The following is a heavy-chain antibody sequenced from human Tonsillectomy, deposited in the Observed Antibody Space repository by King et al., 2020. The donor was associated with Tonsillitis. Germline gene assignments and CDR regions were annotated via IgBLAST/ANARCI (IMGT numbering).Heavy chain of an antibody. CDR2: IYYSGST. D-gene: IGHD5-18*01. Sequence: VQLQESGPGLVKPSETLSLTCTVSGGSISSYYWSWIRQPPGKGLEWIGYIYYSGSTNYNPSLKSRVTISVDTSKNQFSLKLSSVTAADTAVYYCARDTAMAYAYWGQGTLVTVSS. CDR3: ARDTAMAYAY. J-gene: IGHJ4*02. CDR1: GGSISSYY. V-gene: IGHV4-59*01.